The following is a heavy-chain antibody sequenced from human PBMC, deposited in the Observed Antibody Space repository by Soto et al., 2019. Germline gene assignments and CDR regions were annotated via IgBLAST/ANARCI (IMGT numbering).Heavy chain of an antibody. D-gene: IGHD2-15*01. V-gene: IGHV1-2*02. CDR3: ERGPIVVVVAAKYYFDY. CDR2: INPNSGGT. Sequence: ASVKVSCKASGYTFTGYYMHWVRQAPGQGLEWMGWINPNSGGTNYAQKFQGRVTMTRDTSISTAYMELSRLRSDDTAVYYCERGPIVVVVAAKYYFDYWGQGTLVTVSS. CDR1: GYTFTGYY. J-gene: IGHJ4*02.